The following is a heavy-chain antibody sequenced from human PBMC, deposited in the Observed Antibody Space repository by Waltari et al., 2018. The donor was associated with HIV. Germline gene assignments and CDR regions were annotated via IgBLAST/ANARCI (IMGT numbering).Heavy chain of an antibody. CDR3: ARGSFADIVDYYGFYETPQNWFDS. CDR2: INDRGST. CDR1: GGSFSGHY. Sequence: QVQLQQWGAGPVKPSETLTLPCAVYGGSFSGHYWIWIRQPPARGLEWIGEINDRGSTNYNPSLESRVRISVDTSKRQFSLKVTSVTAADTAIYYCARGSFADIVDYYGFYETPQNWFDSWGQGTSVTVSS. J-gene: IGHJ5*01. D-gene: IGHD3-10*01. V-gene: IGHV4-34*01.